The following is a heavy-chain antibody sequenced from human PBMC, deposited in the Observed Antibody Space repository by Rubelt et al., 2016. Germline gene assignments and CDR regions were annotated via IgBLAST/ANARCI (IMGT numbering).Heavy chain of an antibody. CDR3: ARVGTAVVTT. D-gene: IGHD5-18*01. Sequence: SWVRQAPGQGLEWMGRIIPILGIANYAQKFQGRVTTTADKSTSTAYMELSSLRSEDTAVYYCARVGTAVVTTWGQGTLVTVSS. J-gene: IGHJ5*02. CDR2: IIPILGIA. V-gene: IGHV1-69*04.